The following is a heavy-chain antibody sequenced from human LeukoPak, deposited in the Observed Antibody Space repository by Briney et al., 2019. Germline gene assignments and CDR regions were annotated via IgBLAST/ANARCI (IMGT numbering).Heavy chain of an antibody. CDR2: ITSRSTIT. Sequence: GGSLRLSCAASGFTFSSYAMTWVRQAPGKGLDWVSTITSRSTITYYADSVKGRFTISRDNSKNTLYLQMHSLRAEDTAVYYCAKDNGGYVVFDSWGQGALVTVSS. CDR3: AKDNGGYVVFDS. V-gene: IGHV3-23*01. D-gene: IGHD2-8*01. CDR1: GFTFSSYA. J-gene: IGHJ4*02.